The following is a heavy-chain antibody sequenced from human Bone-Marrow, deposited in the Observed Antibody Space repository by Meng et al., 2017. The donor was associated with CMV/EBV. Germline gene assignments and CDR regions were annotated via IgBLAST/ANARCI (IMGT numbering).Heavy chain of an antibody. D-gene: IGHD3-22*01. Sequence: QVQLQKWGAGLLKPSETLSLTCAVYGGSFSGYYWSWIRQPPGKGLEWIGEINHSGSTNYNPSLKSRVTISVDTSKNQFSLKLSSVTAADTAVYYCARGRTRYYYDSSGYYYRPYFDYWGQGTLVTVSS. CDR1: GGSFSGYY. J-gene: IGHJ4*02. V-gene: IGHV4-34*01. CDR2: INHSGST. CDR3: ARGRTRYYYDSSGYYYRPYFDY.